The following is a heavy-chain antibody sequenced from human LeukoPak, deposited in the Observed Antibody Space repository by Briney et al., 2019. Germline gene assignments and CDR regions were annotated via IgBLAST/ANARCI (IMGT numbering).Heavy chain of an antibody. Sequence: GGSLRLSCAASGFRFSSYAMSWVRQAPGKGLQWVASIKEDGSEKYYVDSVKGRFTISRDNAQNSVYLQMNSLRAEDTAVYYCARVYSGSLDYWGQGTLVTVSS. D-gene: IGHD1-26*01. CDR1: GFRFSSYA. CDR2: IKEDGSEK. CDR3: ARVYSGSLDY. V-gene: IGHV3-7*05. J-gene: IGHJ4*02.